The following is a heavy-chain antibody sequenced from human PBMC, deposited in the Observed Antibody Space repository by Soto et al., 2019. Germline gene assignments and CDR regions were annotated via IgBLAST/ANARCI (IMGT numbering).Heavy chain of an antibody. D-gene: IGHD6-13*01. CDR3: ARKAPYSSSWYFDY. V-gene: IGHV3-48*03. Sequence: GGSLRLSCAAFGFTFSSYEMNWVRQAPGKGLEWVSYISSSGSTIYYADSVKGRFTISRDNAKNSLYLQMNSLRAEDTAVYYCARKAPYSSSWYFDYWGQGTLVTVSS. CDR1: GFTFSSYE. J-gene: IGHJ4*02. CDR2: ISSSGSTI.